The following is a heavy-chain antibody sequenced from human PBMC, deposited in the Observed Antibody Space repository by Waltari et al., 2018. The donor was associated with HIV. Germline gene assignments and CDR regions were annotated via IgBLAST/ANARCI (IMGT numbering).Heavy chain of an antibody. Sequence: QVQLVQSGAAVKKPGASVKVSCKVSGYILTELSIHWVRQAPGEGLEWMGGFDPEDRETIYAQKFQGRVTMTEDTSTDTTYMELSSLRSEDTAVYYCATTRQWLVHSGLDVWGQGTTVTVSS. CDR2: FDPEDRET. D-gene: IGHD6-19*01. CDR3: ATTRQWLVHSGLDV. CDR1: GYILTELS. V-gene: IGHV1-24*01. J-gene: IGHJ6*02.